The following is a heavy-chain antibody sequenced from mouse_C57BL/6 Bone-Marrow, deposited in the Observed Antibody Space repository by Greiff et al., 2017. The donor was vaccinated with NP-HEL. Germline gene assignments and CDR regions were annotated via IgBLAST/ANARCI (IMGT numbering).Heavy chain of an antibody. J-gene: IGHJ4*01. CDR3: TKRTTVDYYAMDY. Sequence: QVQLQQSGAELVRPGASVTLSCKASGYTFTDYEMHWVKQTPVHGLEWIGAIDPETGGTAYNQKFKGKAILTADKSSSTAYMELRSLTSEDSAVYYCTKRTTVDYYAMDYWGQGTSVTVSS. V-gene: IGHV1-15*01. D-gene: IGHD1-1*01. CDR2: IDPETGGT. CDR1: GYTFTDYE.